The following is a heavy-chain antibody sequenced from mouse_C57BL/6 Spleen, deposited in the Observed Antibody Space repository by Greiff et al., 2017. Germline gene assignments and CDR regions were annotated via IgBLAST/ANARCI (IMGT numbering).Heavy chain of an antibody. J-gene: IGHJ2*01. CDR1: GFTFSSYG. Sequence: EVQGVESGGDLVKPGGSLKLSCAASGFTFSSYGMSWVRQTPDKRLEWVATISSGGSYTYYPESVKGRFTISRDNDKNTLYLQMSSLKSEDTAMYYFERRGFITTVVAHFDYWGQGTTLTVSS. D-gene: IGHD1-1*01. CDR3: ERRGFITTVVAHFDY. CDR2: ISSGGSYT. V-gene: IGHV5-6*01.